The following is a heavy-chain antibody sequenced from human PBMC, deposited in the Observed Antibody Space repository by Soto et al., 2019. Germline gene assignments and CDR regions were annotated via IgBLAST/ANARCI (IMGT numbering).Heavy chain of an antibody. CDR1: GGSVSSGSYY. D-gene: IGHD4-17*01. CDR3: ASGLATVTTTRSWFDP. CDR2: IYYSGST. Sequence: QVQLQESGPGLVKPSETLSLTYTVSGGSVSSGSYYWSWIRQPPGKGLEWIGYIYYSGSTNYNPSLKSRVTISVDTSKNQFSLKLSSVTAADTAVYYCASGLATVTTTRSWFDPWGQGTLVTVSS. J-gene: IGHJ5*02. V-gene: IGHV4-61*01.